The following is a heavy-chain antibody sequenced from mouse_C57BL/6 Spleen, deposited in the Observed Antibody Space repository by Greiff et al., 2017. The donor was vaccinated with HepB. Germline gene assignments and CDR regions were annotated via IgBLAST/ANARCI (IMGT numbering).Heavy chain of an antibody. CDR1: GYTFTSYW. V-gene: IGHV1-52*01. CDR2: IDPSDSET. J-gene: IGHJ2*01. Sequence: QVQLQQPGAELVRPGSSVKLSCKASGYTFTSYWMHWVKQRPIQGLEWIGNIDPSDSETHYNQKFKDKATLTVDKSSSTAYMQLSSLTSEDSAVYYCARTSYYSNYGGDFDYWGQGTTLTVSS. CDR3: ARTSYYSNYGGDFDY. D-gene: IGHD2-5*01.